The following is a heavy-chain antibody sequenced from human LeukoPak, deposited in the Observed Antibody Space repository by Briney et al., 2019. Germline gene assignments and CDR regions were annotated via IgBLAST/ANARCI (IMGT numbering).Heavy chain of an antibody. Sequence: GGSLRLSCAASGFTFSSYGMHWVRQAPGKGLEWVAVISYDGSNKYYADSVKGRFTISRDNSKNTLYLQMNSLRAEDTAVYYCAKPITASVMGYWGQGTLVTVSS. D-gene: IGHD3-10*01. J-gene: IGHJ4*02. CDR2: ISYDGSNK. CDR1: GFTFSSYG. V-gene: IGHV3-30*18. CDR3: AKPITASVMGY.